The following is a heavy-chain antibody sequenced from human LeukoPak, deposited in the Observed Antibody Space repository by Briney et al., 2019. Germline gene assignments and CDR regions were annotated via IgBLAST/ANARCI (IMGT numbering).Heavy chain of an antibody. Sequence: PSETLSLTCTVSGGSISSYYWSWIRQPPGKGLEWIGYIYYSGSTNYNPSLKSRVTISVDTSKNQFSLKLSSVTAADTAVYYCARHPPYYYYYGMDVWGQGTTVTVSS. CDR3: ARHPPYYYYYGMDV. J-gene: IGHJ6*02. V-gene: IGHV4-59*08. CDR1: GGSISSYY. CDR2: IYYSGST.